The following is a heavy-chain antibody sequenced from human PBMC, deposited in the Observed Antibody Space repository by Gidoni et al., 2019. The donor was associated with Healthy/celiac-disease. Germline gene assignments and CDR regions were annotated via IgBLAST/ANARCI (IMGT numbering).Heavy chain of an antibody. J-gene: IGHJ4*02. CDR2: ISGSGGST. V-gene: IGHV3-23*01. Sequence: EVQLLESGGGLVQPGGSLRLSCAASGFTFSSYALSWVRQAPGKGLEWVSAISGSGGSTYYADSVKGRFTISRDNSKNTLYLQMNSLRAEDTAVYYCAKHYYDSSGFFPFGVTNDYWGQGTLVTVSS. D-gene: IGHD3-22*01. CDR3: AKHYYDSSGFFPFGVTNDY. CDR1: GFTFSSYA.